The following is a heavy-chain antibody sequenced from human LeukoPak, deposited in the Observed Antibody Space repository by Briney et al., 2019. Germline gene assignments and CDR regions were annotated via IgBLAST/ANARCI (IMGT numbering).Heavy chain of an antibody. CDR2: IYYSGST. CDR3: ATVPGSGVH. Sequence: SETLSLTCTVSGGSISSNSYYWGWIRQPPGTGLEWIGSIYYSGSTYYNPSLKSRVTISIDTSKNQFSLKLSSVTAADTAVYYCATVPGSGVHWGQGTLVTVSS. CDR1: GGSISSNSYY. D-gene: IGHD3-10*01. V-gene: IGHV4-39*01. J-gene: IGHJ4*02.